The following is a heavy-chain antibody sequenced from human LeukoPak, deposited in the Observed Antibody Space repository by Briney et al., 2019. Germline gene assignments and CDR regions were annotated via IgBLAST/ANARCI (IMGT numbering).Heavy chain of an antibody. V-gene: IGHV3-11*01. CDR1: GFSFSDYY. CDR2: ISSGGDTI. Sequence: PGGSLRLSCAASGFSFSDYYMTWIRQSPGKGLEWVSFISSGGDTIYYADSVKGRFIISRDNAKNSLYLQMNSPRAEDTAMYYCARAGYYDVFTGYFDWGQGTLVTVSS. D-gene: IGHD3-9*01. J-gene: IGHJ4*02. CDR3: ARAGYYDVFTGYFD.